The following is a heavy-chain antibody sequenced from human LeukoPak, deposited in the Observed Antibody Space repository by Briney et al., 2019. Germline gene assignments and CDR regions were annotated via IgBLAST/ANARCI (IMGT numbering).Heavy chain of an antibody. J-gene: IGHJ6*03. D-gene: IGHD5-18*01. V-gene: IGHV4-38-2*02. CDR1: GYSISSGYY. CDR3: ARLILGYSYDINSYYYYMDV. Sequence: PSETLSLTCSVSGYSISSGYYWGWIRQPPGKGLEWIGSIYHSGSTYYNPSLKSRATMSVDTSKNQFSLKLSSVTAADTAVYYCARLILGYSYDINSYYYYMDVWGKGTTVTVSS. CDR2: IYHSGST.